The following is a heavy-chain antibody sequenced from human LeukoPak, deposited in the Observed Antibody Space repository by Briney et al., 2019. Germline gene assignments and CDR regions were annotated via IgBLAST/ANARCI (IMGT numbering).Heavy chain of an antibody. D-gene: IGHD2-15*01. CDR1: GGSISSGGYY. CDR2: IYYSRST. Sequence: SQTLSLTCPVSGGSISSGGYYWSWIRQHPGKGLEWIGYIYYSRSTYYNPSLKSPVTISVDTSKNQFSLKLSSVTAADTAVYYCARDRAVVVAATHYGMDGWGQGTTVTVSS. V-gene: IGHV4-31*01. J-gene: IGHJ6*02. CDR3: ARDRAVVVAATHYGMDG.